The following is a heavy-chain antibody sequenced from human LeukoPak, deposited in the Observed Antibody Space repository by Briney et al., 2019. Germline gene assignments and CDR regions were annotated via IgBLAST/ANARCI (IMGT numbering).Heavy chain of an antibody. CDR1: GFTFSSYW. J-gene: IGHJ4*02. CDR2: IKQDGSEK. CDR3: ARSYYDSSGYWTFDY. Sequence: GSLRLSCAASGFTFSSYWMTWVRQAPGKGLEWVANIKQDGSEKYYVDSVRGRFTISRDNSKNTLYLQMNSLRAEDTAVYYCARSYYDSSGYWTFDYWGQGTLVTVSS. D-gene: IGHD3-22*01. V-gene: IGHV3-7*01.